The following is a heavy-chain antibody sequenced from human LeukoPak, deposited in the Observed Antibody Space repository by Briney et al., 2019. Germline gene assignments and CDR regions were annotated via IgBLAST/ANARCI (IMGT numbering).Heavy chain of an antibody. D-gene: IGHD2-15*01. V-gene: IGHV5-51*01. J-gene: IGHJ4*02. CDR3: ARRYCSGGSCYSHFDY. CDR2: IYPGDSDT. Sequence: GESLKISCKGSGYSFTSYWIGWVRQMPGKGLEWMGIIYPGDSDTRYSPSFQGQVTISADKSISTVYLQWSSLKASDTAMYYCARRYCSGGSCYSHFDYWGQGTLVTVSS. CDR1: GYSFTSYW.